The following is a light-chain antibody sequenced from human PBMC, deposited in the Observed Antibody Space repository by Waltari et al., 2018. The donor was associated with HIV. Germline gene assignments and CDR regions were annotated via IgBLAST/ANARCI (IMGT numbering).Light chain of an antibody. J-gene: IGLJ1*01. Sequence: QSVLTQPPSVSGAPGQRVTISSTGSSSNIGPGSAFHSYHQLPGTAPKLLIYGNSNRPSGVPDRFSGSKSGTSASLAITGLQAEDEADYYCQSYDSSLSAYVFGTGTKVTVL. CDR3: QSYDSSLSAYV. CDR1: SSNIGPGSA. V-gene: IGLV1-40*01. CDR2: GNS.